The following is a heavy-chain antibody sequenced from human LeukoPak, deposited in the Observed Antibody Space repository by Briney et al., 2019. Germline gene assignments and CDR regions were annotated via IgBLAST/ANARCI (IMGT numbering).Heavy chain of an antibody. Sequence: KPSETLSLTCTVSGGSISSSSYYWGWIRQPPGKGLEWIGSIYYSGSTYYNPSLKSRVTISVDTSKNQFSLKLSSVTAADTAVYYCARRKDNRWSTMVRGATDYWGQGTLVTVSS. D-gene: IGHD3-10*01. CDR1: GGSISSSSYY. CDR3: ARRKDNRWSTMVRGATDY. CDR2: IYYSGST. V-gene: IGHV4-39*07. J-gene: IGHJ4*02.